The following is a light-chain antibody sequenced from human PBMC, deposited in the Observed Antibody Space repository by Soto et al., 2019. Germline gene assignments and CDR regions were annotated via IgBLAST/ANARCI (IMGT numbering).Light chain of an antibody. CDR3: LQADSFPRT. J-gene: IGKJ2*01. CDR1: QGISIW. CDR2: AAS. Sequence: DIQMTQSPSSVSASVGDRVTITCRASQGISIWLAWYQQKPGKAPSLLIHAASSLQSGVPPRFSGSGSGTDFTLTISSLQPEDFATYYCLQADSFPRTFGQGTKLEIK. V-gene: IGKV1D-12*01.